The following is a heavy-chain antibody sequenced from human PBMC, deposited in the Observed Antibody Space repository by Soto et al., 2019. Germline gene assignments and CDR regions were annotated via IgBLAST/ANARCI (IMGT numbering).Heavy chain of an antibody. V-gene: IGHV3-11*06. CDR1: GFTFSDFY. D-gene: IGHD2-21*01. J-gene: IGHJ4*02. CDR2: ISPKSNYK. CDR3: VRGGGGGQFDS. Sequence: GGSLRLSCEVSGFTFSDFYMSWMRQSPGKGLEWLSYISPKSNYKQYAESVKGRHTISRDNAKNSLSLQMNSLRVEDTAVYYCVRGGGGGQFDSWGQGTLVTVSS.